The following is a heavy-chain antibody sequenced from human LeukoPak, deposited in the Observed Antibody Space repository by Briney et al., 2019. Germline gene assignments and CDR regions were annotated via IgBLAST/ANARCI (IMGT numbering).Heavy chain of an antibody. Sequence: GGSLRLSCTASGFTFRNYWMSWVRQAPGKGLEWVANIKFDGSEKFYVDSVKGRFTISRDNARNSLYLQMNSLRAEDTAVYYCARVGNGLDYWGQGTLVTVSS. CDR3: ARVGNGLDY. J-gene: IGHJ4*02. CDR2: IKFDGSEK. CDR1: GFTFRNYW. V-gene: IGHV3-7*01. D-gene: IGHD2-8*01.